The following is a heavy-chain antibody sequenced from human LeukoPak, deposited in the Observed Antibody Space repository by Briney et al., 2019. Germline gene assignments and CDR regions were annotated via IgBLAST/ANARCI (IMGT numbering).Heavy chain of an antibody. D-gene: IGHD6-13*01. CDR2: INPNSGGT. Sequence: ASVKVSCKASGYTFTGYYMHWVRQAPGQGLEWMGWINPNSGGTNYAQKFQGRVTMTRDTSTSTVYMELSSLRSEDTAVYYCARGQYSSSQYYFDYWGQGTLVTVSS. CDR1: GYTFTGYY. J-gene: IGHJ4*02. V-gene: IGHV1-2*02. CDR3: ARGQYSSSQYYFDY.